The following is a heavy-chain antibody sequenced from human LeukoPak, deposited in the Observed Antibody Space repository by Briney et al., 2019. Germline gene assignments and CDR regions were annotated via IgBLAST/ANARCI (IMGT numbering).Heavy chain of an antibody. J-gene: IGHJ6*03. Sequence: GGSLRLSCAASGFSFSVYWMHWVRQAPGKGPVWVSRTKTDGSITDYADSVEGRFTISRDNAKNTLYLQMNSLRAEDTAVYYCANSWYSSSWYLEYYYYYYMDVWGKGTTVTVSS. D-gene: IGHD6-13*01. CDR3: ANSWYSSSWYLEYYYYYYMDV. CDR2: TKTDGSIT. CDR1: GFSFSVYW. V-gene: IGHV3-74*01.